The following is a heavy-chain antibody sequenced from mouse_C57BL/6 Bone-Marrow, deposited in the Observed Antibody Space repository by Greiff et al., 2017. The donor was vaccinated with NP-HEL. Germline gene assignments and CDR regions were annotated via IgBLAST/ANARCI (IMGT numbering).Heavy chain of an antibody. CDR2: ISSGSSTI. CDR1: GFTFSDYG. Sequence: EVMLVESGGGLVKPGGSLKLSCAASGFTFSDYGMHWVRQAPEKGLEWVAYISSGSSTIYYADTVKGRFTISRDNAKNTLFLPMTSLRSEDTAMYYCARDGYDAYWGQGTLVTVSA. J-gene: IGHJ3*01. V-gene: IGHV5-17*01. CDR3: ARDGYDAY. D-gene: IGHD2-2*01.